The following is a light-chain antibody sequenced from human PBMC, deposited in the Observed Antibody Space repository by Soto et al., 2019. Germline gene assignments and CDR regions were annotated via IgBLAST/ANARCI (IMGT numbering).Light chain of an antibody. CDR2: SAS. V-gene: IGKV1-12*01. Sequence: DIQMTQTPSSVSASVGARVTITCRASQDITTRLAWYQQKPGKAPQILIYSASTLQTAVPPRFRGSGSGTEFTLTITNLQPDDFATYYCQQGHGFLTFGGGTTVEMK. CDR3: QQGHGFLT. J-gene: IGKJ4*01. CDR1: QDITTR.